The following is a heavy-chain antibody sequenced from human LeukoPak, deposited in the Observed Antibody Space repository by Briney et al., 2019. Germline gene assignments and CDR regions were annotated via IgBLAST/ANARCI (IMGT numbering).Heavy chain of an antibody. CDR3: ARSPSGELDY. CDR2: INPDNGGT. D-gene: IGHD1-26*01. Sequence: GASVKVSCTTSAYTFTSYYIHWVRQAPGQGLDYMGWINPDNGGTNYAQNFQGRVIMTRDTSISTAYMQLSRLTSDDTAVYYCARSPSGELDYWGRGTLVSVSS. V-gene: IGHV1-2*02. J-gene: IGHJ4*02. CDR1: AYTFTSYY.